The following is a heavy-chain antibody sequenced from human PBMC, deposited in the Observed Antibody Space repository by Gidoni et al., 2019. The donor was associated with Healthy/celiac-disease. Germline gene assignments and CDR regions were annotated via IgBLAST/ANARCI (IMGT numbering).Heavy chain of an antibody. CDR1: GFTFSSYS. CDR3: ARARKDIVVVVAARGDGYFDY. J-gene: IGHJ4*02. V-gene: IGHV3-21*01. D-gene: IGHD2-15*01. CDR2: ISSSSSYI. Sequence: EVQLVESGGGLVTPGGSLRLSCAASGFTFSSYSMNWVRQAPGKGLEWASSISSSSSYIYYADSVKGRFTISRDNAKNSLYLQMNSLRAEDTAVYYCARARKDIVVVVAARGDGYFDYWGQGTLVTVSS.